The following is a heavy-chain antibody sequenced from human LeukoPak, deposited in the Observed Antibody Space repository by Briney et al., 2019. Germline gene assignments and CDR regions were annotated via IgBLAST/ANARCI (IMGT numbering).Heavy chain of an antibody. D-gene: IGHD1-1*01. CDR1: GFSFSSSG. CDR3: AKSSAGITWFDP. V-gene: IGHV3-30*02. J-gene: IGHJ5*02. CDR2: TRFDDSYK. Sequence: GGSLRLSCAASGFSFSSSGMHWVRQAPGKGPEWVAFTRFDDSYKAYGDSVKGRVTISRDNSKNTLYLQMDSLRSDDTAVYYCAKSSAGITWFDPWGQGTLVTVSS.